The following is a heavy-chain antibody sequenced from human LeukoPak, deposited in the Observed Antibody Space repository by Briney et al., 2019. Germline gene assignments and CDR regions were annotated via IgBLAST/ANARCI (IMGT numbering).Heavy chain of an antibody. Sequence: GGSLRLSCAASGFTFSSYWMNWVRQAPGKGLEWVAFIRYDGSNKCYADSVKGRFTISRDNSKNTLYLQMNSLRAEDTAVYYCAKESEGYFDYWGQGTLVTVSS. CDR1: GFTFSSYW. CDR2: IRYDGSNK. D-gene: IGHD1-14*01. V-gene: IGHV3-30*02. CDR3: AKESEGYFDY. J-gene: IGHJ4*02.